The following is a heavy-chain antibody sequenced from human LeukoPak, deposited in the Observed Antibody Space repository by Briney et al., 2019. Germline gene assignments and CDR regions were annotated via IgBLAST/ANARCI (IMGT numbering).Heavy chain of an antibody. CDR3: ASYYYDSSGYFDY. D-gene: IGHD3-22*01. J-gene: IGHJ4*02. V-gene: IGHV3-21*01. CDR2: ISSSSSYI. CDR1: GFTFSSYS. Sequence: GGSLRLSCAASGFTFSSYSMNSVRQAPGKGLEWVSSISSSSSYIYYADSVKGRFTISRDNAKNSLYLQMNSLRAEDTAVYYCASYYYDSSGYFDYWCQGTLVTVSS.